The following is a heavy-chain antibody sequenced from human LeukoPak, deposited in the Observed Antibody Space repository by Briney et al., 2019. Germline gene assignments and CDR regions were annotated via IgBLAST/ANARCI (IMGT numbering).Heavy chain of an antibody. CDR3: ARDDYDSSGRVVY. J-gene: IGHJ4*02. Sequence: SVKVSCKASGGTFSSYAIIWVRQAPGQGLEWMGRIIPIFGIANYAQKFQGRVTITADKSTSTAYMELSSLRSEDTAVYYCARDDYDSSGRVVYWGQGTLVTVSS. CDR1: GGTFSSYA. D-gene: IGHD3-22*01. V-gene: IGHV1-69*04. CDR2: IIPIFGIA.